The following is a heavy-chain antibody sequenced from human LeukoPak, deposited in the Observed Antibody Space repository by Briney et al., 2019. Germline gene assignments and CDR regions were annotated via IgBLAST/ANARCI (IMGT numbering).Heavy chain of an antibody. Sequence: GGSLRLSCAASGFTFSNYGMHWVRQAPGKGLEWVAFIRFDGSDKYYAESVKGRFTISRDNSKNTLYLQMNSLRAEDTAVYYCAKDTTYYYDRSGHYSLDYWGQGTLVTVSS. V-gene: IGHV3-30*02. D-gene: IGHD3-22*01. J-gene: IGHJ4*02. CDR3: AKDTTYYYDRSGHYSLDY. CDR1: GFTFSNYG. CDR2: IRFDGSDK.